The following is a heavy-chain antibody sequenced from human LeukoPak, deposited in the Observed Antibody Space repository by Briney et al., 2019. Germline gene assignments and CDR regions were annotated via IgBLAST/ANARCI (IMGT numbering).Heavy chain of an antibody. V-gene: IGHV1-69*13. D-gene: IGHD5-18*01. CDR2: IIPIFGTA. Sequence: SVKVSCKASGGTFSSYAISWVRQAPGQGLEWMGGIIPIFGTANYAQKFQGRVTITADESTSTAYMELSSLRSEDAAVYYCARSSGYSYDAFDYWGQGTLVTVSS. J-gene: IGHJ4*02. CDR1: GGTFSSYA. CDR3: ARSSGYSYDAFDY.